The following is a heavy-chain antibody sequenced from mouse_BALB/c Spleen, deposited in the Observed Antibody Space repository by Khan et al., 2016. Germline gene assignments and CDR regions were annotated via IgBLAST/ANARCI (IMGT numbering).Heavy chain of an antibody. CDR1: GYTFTSYV. CDR3: ARRGYYGSSYAWFAY. V-gene: IGHV1S136*01. D-gene: IGHD1-1*01. Sequence: VQLQQSGPELVKPGASVKMSCKASGYTFTSYVMHWVKQKPGQGLEWIGYINPYNDGTKYNEKCKGKATLTSDKSSSTAYMELSSLTSDDTAVYYCARRGYYGSSYAWFAYWGQGTLVTVSA. CDR2: INPYNDGT. J-gene: IGHJ3*01.